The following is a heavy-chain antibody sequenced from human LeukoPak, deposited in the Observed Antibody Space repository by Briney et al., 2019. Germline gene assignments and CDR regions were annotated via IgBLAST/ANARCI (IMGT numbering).Heavy chain of an antibody. CDR2: IYTSGST. CDR3: AXGXXLLNY. CDR1: GGSVSSGDYY. Sequence: PSETLSLTCTVSGGSVSSGDYYWTWIRQPAGKGLEWIGRIYTSGSTSYSPSLKSRVTISLDTSKNQFSLRLSSVIAADTAVYYCAXGXXLLNYLGQGTLVTVSS. V-gene: IGHV4-61*02. D-gene: IGHD1-7*01. J-gene: IGHJ4*02.